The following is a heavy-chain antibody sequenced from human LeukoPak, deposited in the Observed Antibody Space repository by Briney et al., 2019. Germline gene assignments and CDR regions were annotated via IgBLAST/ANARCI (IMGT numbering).Heavy chain of an antibody. CDR3: ARDKVSFRWLQASYAFDI. Sequence: TSSETLSLTCTVSGGSISSGHYYWSWIRQHPGKGLEWIGYIYYSGSTYYNPSLKSRVTISVDASKNQFSLKLSSVTAADTAVYYCARDKVSFRWLQASYAFDIWGQGTMVTVSS. CDR2: IYYSGST. V-gene: IGHV4-31*03. CDR1: GGSISSGHYY. D-gene: IGHD5-24*01. J-gene: IGHJ3*02.